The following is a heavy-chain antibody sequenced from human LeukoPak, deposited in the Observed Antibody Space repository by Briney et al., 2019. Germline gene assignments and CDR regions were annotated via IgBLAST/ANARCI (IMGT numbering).Heavy chain of an antibody. Sequence: SETLSLTCTGSGGSISSHYWNWIRQPPGKRLEWIGYVSDDGRTHFNPSLESRATISVDTSKNQFSLKLTSVTAADTALYYCAREGPYDFWFTFNIWGQGTMVTVSS. CDR2: VSDDGRT. J-gene: IGHJ3*02. CDR1: GGSISSHY. D-gene: IGHD3-3*01. V-gene: IGHV4-59*11. CDR3: AREGPYDFWFTFNI.